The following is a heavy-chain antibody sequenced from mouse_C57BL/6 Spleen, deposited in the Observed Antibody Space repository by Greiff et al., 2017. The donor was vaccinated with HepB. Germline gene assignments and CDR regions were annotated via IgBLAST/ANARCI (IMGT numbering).Heavy chain of an antibody. CDR2: IDPNSGGT. D-gene: IGHD1-1*01. J-gene: IGHJ4*01. CDR1: GYTFTSYW. Sequence: VQLKQSGAELVKPGASVKLSCKASGYTFTSYWMHWVKQRPGRGLEWIGRIDPNSGGTKYNEKFKSKATLTVDKPSSTAYMQLSSLTSEDSAVYYCARLITTVYYYAMDYWGQGTSVTVSS. CDR3: ARLITTVYYYAMDY. V-gene: IGHV1-72*01.